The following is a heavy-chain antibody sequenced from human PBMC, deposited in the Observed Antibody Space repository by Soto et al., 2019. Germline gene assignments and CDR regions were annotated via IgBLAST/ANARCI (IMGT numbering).Heavy chain of an antibody. J-gene: IGHJ4*02. CDR1: GFTFTSSA. V-gene: IGHV1-58*02. Sequence: GASVKVSCKASGFTFTSSAMQCVRQARGQRLEWIGWIVVGSGNTNYAQKFQERVTITRDMSTSTAYMELNSLSAEDTAVYYCAKDLRIAVAGTDYFDSWGQGTLVTVSS. CDR2: IVVGSGNT. D-gene: IGHD6-19*01. CDR3: AKDLRIAVAGTDYFDS.